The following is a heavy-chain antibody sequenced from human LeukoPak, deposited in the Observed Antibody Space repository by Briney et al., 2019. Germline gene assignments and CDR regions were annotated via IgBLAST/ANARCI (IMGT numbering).Heavy chain of an antibody. D-gene: IGHD6-6*01. CDR3: ARGARQKYYYDGMDV. V-gene: IGHV4-31*03. CDR2: IYYSGST. Sequence: SGTLSLTCTVSGGTLSSGGYYWSWLRQHPGMGLEWVGYIYYSGSTYYNPSLKSRVTISVDTSKNQFSLKLSSVTAADTAVYYCARGARQKYYYDGMDVWGQGTTVTVSS. J-gene: IGHJ6*02. CDR1: GGTLSSGGYY.